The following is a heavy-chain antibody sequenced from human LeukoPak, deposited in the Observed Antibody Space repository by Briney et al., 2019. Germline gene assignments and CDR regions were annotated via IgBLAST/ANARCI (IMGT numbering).Heavy chain of an antibody. CDR1: GYSISSGYY. CDR2: IYHSGST. CDR3: ARQINSGSYYAFDY. V-gene: IGHV4-38-2*02. D-gene: IGHD1-26*01. Sequence: PSETLSLTCTVSGYSISSGYYWGWIRQPPGKGLEWIGSIYHSGSTYYNPSLKSRVTISVDTTKNQFSLKVSSVTAADTAVYYCARQINSGSYYAFDYWGQGTLVTVSS. J-gene: IGHJ4*02.